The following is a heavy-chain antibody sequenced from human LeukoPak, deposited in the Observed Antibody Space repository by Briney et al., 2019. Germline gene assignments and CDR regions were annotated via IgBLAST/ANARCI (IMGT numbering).Heavy chain of an antibody. J-gene: IGHJ3*02. CDR3: ARVTVTANAFDI. CDR2: IYYSGRN. Sequence: SETLSLTFTVSGDSIRSSYWSWIRQPPGKGLEWIGYIYYSGRNDYNPSLKSRLTISLDTSKNQFSLRLSSVTAADTAVYYCARVTVTANAFDIWGQGTMVTVSS. V-gene: IGHV4-59*01. D-gene: IGHD4-17*01. CDR1: GDSIRSSY.